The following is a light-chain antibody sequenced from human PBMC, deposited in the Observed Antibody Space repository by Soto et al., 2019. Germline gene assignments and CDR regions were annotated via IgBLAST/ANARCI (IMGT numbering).Light chain of an antibody. CDR3: QQSYSTPLT. V-gene: IGKV1-39*01. Sequence: DIQMTQSPSSLSASVGDRVTITCRASQSISIYLNWYQQKPGKAPKLLIYAASNLQGWFPSRFSGSGSGTDFTLTISSLQPEDFATYYCQQSYSTPLTFGGGTKVEIK. CDR1: QSISIY. J-gene: IGKJ4*01. CDR2: AAS.